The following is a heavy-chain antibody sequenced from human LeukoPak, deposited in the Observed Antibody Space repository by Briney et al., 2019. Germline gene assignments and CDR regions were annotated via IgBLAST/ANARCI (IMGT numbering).Heavy chain of an antibody. CDR2: ISYSGST. J-gene: IGHJ4*02. CDR3: ARVYDSSAYYGYYFDY. D-gene: IGHD3-22*01. V-gene: IGHV4-30-4*01. CDR1: GGSISSGGCY. Sequence: SETLSLTCTVSGGSISSGGCYWRWIRQPPGKGLEWIGYISYSGSTYYNPSLKSRVAISVDTSKNQFSLKLSSVTAADTAVYYCARVYDSSAYYGYYFDYWGQGTLVTVSS.